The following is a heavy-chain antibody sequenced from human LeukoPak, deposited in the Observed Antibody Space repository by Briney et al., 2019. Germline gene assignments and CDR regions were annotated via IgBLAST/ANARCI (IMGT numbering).Heavy chain of an antibody. CDR3: AREVGETDY. CDR2: INPNSGGT. CDR1: GYTFTDYF. V-gene: IGHV1-2*02. J-gene: IGHJ4*02. D-gene: IGHD1-26*01. Sequence: ASVKVSCKTSGYTFTDYFIHWVRQAPGQGLEWMGWINPNSGGTSYAQKFQGTVTMTRDTSISTAYMELSRLRSDDTAVYYCAREVGETDYWGQGTLVTVSS.